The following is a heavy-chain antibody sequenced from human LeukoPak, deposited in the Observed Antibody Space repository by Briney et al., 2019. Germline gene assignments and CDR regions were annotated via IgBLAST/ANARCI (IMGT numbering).Heavy chain of an antibody. V-gene: IGHV1-18*01. CDR3: ARAAPGIVVVVAASDYYYYYMDV. J-gene: IGHJ6*03. CDR1: GGTFSSYA. Sequence: ASVKVSCKASGGTFSSYAISWVRQAPGQGLEWMGWISAYNGNTNYAQKLQGRVTMTTDTSTSTAYMELRSLRSDDTAVYYCARAAPGIVVVVAASDYYYYYMDVWGKGTTVTVSS. D-gene: IGHD2-15*01. CDR2: ISAYNGNT.